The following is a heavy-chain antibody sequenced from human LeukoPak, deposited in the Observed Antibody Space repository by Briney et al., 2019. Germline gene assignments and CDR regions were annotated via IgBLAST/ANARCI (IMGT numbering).Heavy chain of an antibody. J-gene: IGHJ4*02. CDR3: ARVLHYYDSSGYYPRLRPYYYFDY. CDR2: INHSGST. CDR1: GGSISSSSYY. V-gene: IGHV4-39*07. D-gene: IGHD3-22*01. Sequence: SETLSLTCTVSGGSISSSSYYWSWIRQPPGKGLEWIGEINHSGSTNYNPSLKSRVTISVDTSKNQFSLKLSSVTAADTAVYYCARVLHYYDSSGYYPRLRPYYYFDYWGQGTLVTVSS.